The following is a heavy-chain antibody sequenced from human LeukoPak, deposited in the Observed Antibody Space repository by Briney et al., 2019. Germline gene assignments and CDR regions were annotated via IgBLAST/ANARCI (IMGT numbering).Heavy chain of an antibody. D-gene: IGHD6-13*01. CDR2: INYSGRT. CDR3: ARTISGWYYFDY. V-gene: IGHV4-59*08. CDR1: GGSNSAYY. J-gene: IGHJ4*02. Sequence: SETLSLTCSVSGGSNSAYYWSWIRQLPGKGLEWIGYINYSGRTDYNPSLKGRVTISVDTSKNQFSLKLSSVTAADTAVFYCARTISGWYYFDYWGQGTLVTVSS.